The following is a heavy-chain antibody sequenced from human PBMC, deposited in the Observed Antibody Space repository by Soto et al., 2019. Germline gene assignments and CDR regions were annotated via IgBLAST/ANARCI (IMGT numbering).Heavy chain of an antibody. CDR2: INPSGGST. Sequence: ASVKVSCKASGYTFTSYYMHWVRQAPGEGLEWMGIINPSGGSTSYAQKFQGRVTMTRDTSTSTVYMELSSVTAADTAVYYCARGGDYYDSSGYWFDPWGQGTLVTVSS. CDR1: GYTFTSYY. J-gene: IGHJ5*02. V-gene: IGHV1-46*01. CDR3: ARGGDYYDSSGYWFDP. D-gene: IGHD3-22*01.